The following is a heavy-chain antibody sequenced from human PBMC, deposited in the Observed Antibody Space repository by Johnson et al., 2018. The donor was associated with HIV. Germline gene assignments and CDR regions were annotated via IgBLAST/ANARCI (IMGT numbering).Heavy chain of an antibody. D-gene: IGHD3-9*01. J-gene: IGHJ3*02. CDR2: FYSGGST. Sequence: VQLVESGGGLIQPGGSLRLSCAASGFTVSSNYMTWVRQAPGKGLEWVSVFYSGGSTYYADSVKGRFTISRDNSNNTLFLQMHSLRAEDTAVYYCARGMRYFGYYNSDVFDIWGQGTMVTVSS. CDR3: ARGMRYFGYYNSDVFDI. CDR1: GFTVSSNY. V-gene: IGHV3-53*01.